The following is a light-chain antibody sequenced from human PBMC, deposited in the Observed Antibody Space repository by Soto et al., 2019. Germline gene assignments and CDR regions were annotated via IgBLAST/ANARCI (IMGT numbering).Light chain of an antibody. CDR2: EVS. V-gene: IGLV2-18*02. J-gene: IGLJ2*01. CDR1: SSDVGSYNR. CDR3: SSYTSRSTFVV. Sequence: QSVLTQPPSVSGSPGQSVTISCTGTSSDVGSYNRVSWYQQPPGTAPKLMIYEVSNRPLGVPDRFSGSKSGNTASLTISGLQAEDEADYYCSSYTSRSTFVVFGGGTQLTVL.